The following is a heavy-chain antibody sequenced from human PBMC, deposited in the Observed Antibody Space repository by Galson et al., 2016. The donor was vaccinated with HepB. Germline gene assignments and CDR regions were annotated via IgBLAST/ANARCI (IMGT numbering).Heavy chain of an antibody. CDR1: GAFISSGGYY. V-gene: IGHV4-31*03. CDR2: VYYSGST. D-gene: IGHD3-10*01. J-gene: IGHJ5*02. Sequence: TLSLTCNVSGAFISSGGYYWNWIRLHPGKGLEWIGCVYYSGSTYYNPSLESRATISVDTSENKFSLKLTSVTAADTAVYYCARGVSMVRGWLAPWGQGTRVTVSS. CDR3: ARGVSMVRGWLAP.